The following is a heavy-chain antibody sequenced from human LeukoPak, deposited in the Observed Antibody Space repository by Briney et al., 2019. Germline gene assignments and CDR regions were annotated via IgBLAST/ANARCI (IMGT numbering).Heavy chain of an antibody. V-gene: IGHV1-2*02. CDR3: ARWEASPSRGWFSP. CDR1: AYPFTGYY. Sequence: GASVKVSCKASAYPFTGYYVHWVRQAPGQGLEWMGWMNPSNGDTNYVQKFQGRVTMTRDTPRRTAYMELNSLRFDDTAVYYCARWEASPSRGWFSPWGQGTLVTVSS. CDR2: MNPSNGDT. J-gene: IGHJ5*02. D-gene: IGHD3-22*01.